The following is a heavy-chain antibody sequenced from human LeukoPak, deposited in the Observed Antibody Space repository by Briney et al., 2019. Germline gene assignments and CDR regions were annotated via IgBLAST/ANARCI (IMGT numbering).Heavy chain of an antibody. J-gene: IGHJ4*02. Sequence: PEGSLRLSCAASGFTFSDYHMTWIRQAPGKGLEWVSYISGSSIYTRYADSVKGRFTISRDNAKNSLYLQMNSLRAEDTALYYCVRDISGYYFDYWGQGTLATVSS. CDR3: VRDISGYYFDY. CDR2: ISGSSIYT. D-gene: IGHD3-22*01. V-gene: IGHV3-11*05. CDR1: GFTFSDYH.